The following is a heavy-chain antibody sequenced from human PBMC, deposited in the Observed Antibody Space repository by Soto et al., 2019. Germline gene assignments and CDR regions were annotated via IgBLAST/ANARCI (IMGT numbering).Heavy chain of an antibody. CDR2: IWYDGSNK. Sequence: GGSLRLSCAASGFTFSSYGMHWVRQAPGKGLEWVAVIWYDGSNKYYADSVKGRFTISRDNSKNTLYLQMNSLRAEDTAVYYCARGFSSSLSRGEYYYYGMDVWGQGTTVTVSS. V-gene: IGHV3-33*01. D-gene: IGHD6-6*01. J-gene: IGHJ6*02. CDR1: GFTFSSYG. CDR3: ARGFSSSLSRGEYYYYGMDV.